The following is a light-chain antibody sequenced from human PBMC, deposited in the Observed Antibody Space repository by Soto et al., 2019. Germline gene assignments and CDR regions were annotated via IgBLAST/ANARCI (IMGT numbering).Light chain of an antibody. V-gene: IGKV3-15*01. CDR3: QQYNNWTPYT. CDR2: GAS. Sequence: EIVMTQSPATLSVSPGERATLSCRASQSVSSNLAWYQQKPGQAPRLLIYGASTRATGIPARFSGSGSVTEFTLNISSLQSEDFAVYYCQQYNNWTPYTFGQGTKLEIK. CDR1: QSVSSN. J-gene: IGKJ2*01.